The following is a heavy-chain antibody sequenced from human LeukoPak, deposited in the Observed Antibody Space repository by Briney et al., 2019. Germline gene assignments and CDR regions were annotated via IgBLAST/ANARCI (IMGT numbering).Heavy chain of an antibody. D-gene: IGHD6-6*01. J-gene: IGHJ5*02. V-gene: IGHV5-51*01. CDR2: IYPGDSDT. CDR1: GYSFTSYW. Sequence: GESLKIPCKGSGYSFTSYWIGWVRQLPGKGLEWMGIIYPGDSDTRYSPSFQGQVTISADKSISTAYLQWSSLKASDTAMYYCARRVGSSSSSHQFDPWGQGTLVTVSS. CDR3: ARRVGSSSSSHQFDP.